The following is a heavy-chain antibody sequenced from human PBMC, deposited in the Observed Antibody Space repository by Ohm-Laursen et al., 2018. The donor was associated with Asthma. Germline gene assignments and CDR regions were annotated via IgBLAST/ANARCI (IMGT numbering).Heavy chain of an antibody. V-gene: IGHV3-7*05. CDR2: IKQDGSEK. CDR3: ATFRYCTGGVCFWFDP. CDR1: GFTFSSYW. D-gene: IGHD2-8*02. J-gene: IGHJ5*02. Sequence: SLRLSCTASGFTFSSYWMSWVRQAPGKGLEWVANIKQDGSEKYYVDSVKGRFTISRDNAKNSLYLQMNSLRAEDTAVYYCATFRYCTGGVCFWFDPWGQGTLVTVSS.